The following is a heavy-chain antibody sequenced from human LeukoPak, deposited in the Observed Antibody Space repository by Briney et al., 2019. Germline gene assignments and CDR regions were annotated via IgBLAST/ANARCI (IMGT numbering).Heavy chain of an antibody. Sequence: ASVKVSCKASGYTFTSYGISWVRQPPGQGLEWMGWISAYNGNTNYAQKLQGRVTMTTDTSTSTAYLELRSLRSDDAAVYYCARFVWSSSWYPWDYWGQGTLVTVSS. V-gene: IGHV1-18*01. D-gene: IGHD6-13*01. CDR2: ISAYNGNT. CDR1: GYTFTSYG. CDR3: ARFVWSSSWYPWDY. J-gene: IGHJ4*02.